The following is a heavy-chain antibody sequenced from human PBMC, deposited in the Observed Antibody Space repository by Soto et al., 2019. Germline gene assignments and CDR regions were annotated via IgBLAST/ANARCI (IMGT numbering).Heavy chain of an antibody. D-gene: IGHD3-3*01. Sequence: SETLSLTCTVSGDSVSSDTFYWTWIRQPPGKGLEWIGYVYYTGSTNYKPSLKSRLTISLDTSKNQFSLKLNSVTAADTAVYYCARDYGYFDSWSGFDQWGQGTLVTVSS. CDR3: ARDYGYFDSWSGFDQ. CDR2: VYYTGST. CDR1: GDSVSSDTFY. V-gene: IGHV4-61*01. J-gene: IGHJ4*02.